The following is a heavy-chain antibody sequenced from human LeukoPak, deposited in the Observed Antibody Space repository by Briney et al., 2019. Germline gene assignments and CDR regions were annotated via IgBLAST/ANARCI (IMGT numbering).Heavy chain of an antibody. Sequence: GGSLRLSCAASGFTFSSYGMHWIRQAPGKGLEWVAFIRHDGINKYYADSVKGRFTISRDNSKNTLNLQMNSLRAEDTAAYYCAKGSKVLLFTRDHYMDVWGKGTTVTISS. CDR3: AKGSKVLLFTRDHYMDV. D-gene: IGHD2/OR15-2a*01. J-gene: IGHJ6*03. CDR1: GFTFSSYG. CDR2: IRHDGINK. V-gene: IGHV3-30*02.